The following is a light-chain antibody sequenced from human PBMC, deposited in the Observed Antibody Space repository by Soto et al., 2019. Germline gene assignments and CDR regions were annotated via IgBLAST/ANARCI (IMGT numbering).Light chain of an antibody. Sequence: QSLRAQPASVSWSPGQSITMSCTGTSSDVGAYNYVSWYQVHPGKAPTLIISEVSNRPSGVSSRFSGSKSTNTASLTISGLRPEDEAEYYCSSYTRSSTQVFGTGTKVTVL. CDR2: EVS. V-gene: IGLV2-14*01. CDR1: SSDVGAYNY. CDR3: SSYTRSSTQV. J-gene: IGLJ1*01.